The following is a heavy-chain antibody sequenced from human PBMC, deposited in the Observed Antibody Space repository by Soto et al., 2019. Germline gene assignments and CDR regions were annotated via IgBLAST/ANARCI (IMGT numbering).Heavy chain of an antibody. CDR2: IYYSGST. CDR3: ARQGYYYDSSGFFAY. Sequence: SETLSLTCTVAGGSISSYYWSWIRQPPGKGLEWIGYIYYSGSTNYNPSLKSRVTISVDTSKNQFSLKLSSVTAADTAVYYCARQGYYYDSSGFFAYWGQGTTVPVSS. D-gene: IGHD3-22*01. CDR1: GGSISSYY. V-gene: IGHV4-59*01. J-gene: IGHJ4*03.